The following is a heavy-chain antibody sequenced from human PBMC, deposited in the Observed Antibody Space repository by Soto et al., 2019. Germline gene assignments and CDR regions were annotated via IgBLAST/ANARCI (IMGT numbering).Heavy chain of an antibody. Sequence: GSLRLSCAASRFTFSNYAMSWVRQLPGKGLEWVSAIDNSAAYYADSVKGRFAISRDNSKNTLYLQMSSLRAEDTAVYYCAKTQGYFDYWGQGTLVTVSS. V-gene: IGHV3-23*01. CDR3: AKTQGYFDY. CDR2: IDNSAA. CDR1: RFTFSNYA. J-gene: IGHJ4*02.